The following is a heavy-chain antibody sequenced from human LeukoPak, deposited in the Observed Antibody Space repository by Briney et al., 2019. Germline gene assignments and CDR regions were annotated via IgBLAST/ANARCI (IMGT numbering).Heavy chain of an antibody. J-gene: IGHJ4*02. D-gene: IGHD5-18*01. CDR1: GGSISSYY. Sequence: SETLSLTCTVSGGSISSYYWSWIRQPPGKGLEWIGYVYYSGSTNYNPSLKSRVTISVDTSKNQFSLKLSSVTAADTAVYYCARRAPYSYEWSTLDYWGQGTLVTVSS. CDR2: VYYSGST. CDR3: ARRAPYSYEWSTLDY. V-gene: IGHV4-59*08.